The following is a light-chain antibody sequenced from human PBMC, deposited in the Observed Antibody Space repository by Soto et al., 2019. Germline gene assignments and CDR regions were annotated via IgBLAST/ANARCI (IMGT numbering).Light chain of an antibody. CDR3: QQYNSYSPT. Sequence: DIQMTQSPSTLSASVGDRVTITFRASQSISVWLAWYQQKAGKAPNLLIYKASMLESGVPSRFSGSGSETEFTLTISGLQPGDSATYYCQQYNSYSPTFGQGTKVDIK. CDR2: KAS. V-gene: IGKV1-5*03. CDR1: QSISVW. J-gene: IGKJ1*01.